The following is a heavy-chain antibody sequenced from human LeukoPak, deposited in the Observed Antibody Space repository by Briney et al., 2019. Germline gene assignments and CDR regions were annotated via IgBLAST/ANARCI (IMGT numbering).Heavy chain of an antibody. D-gene: IGHD3-22*01. Sequence: GGSLRLSCAASGFTFDDYGMSWVRQAPGKGLEWVSGINWNGGSTGYADSVKGRFTISRDNAKNSLYLQMNSLRAEDTALYYCARGGYYYDSSGYYPLDYWGQGTLVTVSS. CDR2: INWNGGST. J-gene: IGHJ4*02. CDR3: ARGGYYYDSSGYYPLDY. V-gene: IGHV3-20*04. CDR1: GFTFDDYG.